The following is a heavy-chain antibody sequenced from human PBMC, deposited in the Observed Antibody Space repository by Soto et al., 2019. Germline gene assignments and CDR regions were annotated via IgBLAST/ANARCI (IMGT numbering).Heavy chain of an antibody. CDR2: IWYDGSNK. J-gene: IGHJ4*02. D-gene: IGHD4-17*01. CDR3: VRENDGDYTLDY. CDR1: GFTFSSYG. Sequence: GGSLRLSCAASGFTFSSYGMHWVRQAPGKGLEWVAVIWYDGSNKYYTDSVKGRFTISRDNSKNTLYLRMNSLRAEDTAVCYCVRENDGDYTLDYWGQGTRGTV. V-gene: IGHV3-33*01.